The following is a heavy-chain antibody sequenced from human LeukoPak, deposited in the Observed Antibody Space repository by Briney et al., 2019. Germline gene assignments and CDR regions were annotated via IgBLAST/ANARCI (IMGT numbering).Heavy chain of an antibody. CDR2: IIETGASP. CDR3: ARRGAGSGGLDY. CDR1: GLSFSLYA. J-gene: IGHJ4*02. D-gene: IGHD6-19*01. V-gene: IGHV3-23*01. Sequence: GGSLTLSCAASGLSFSLYAMNWVRQAPGEGLEWVSTIIETGASPYYADSVRGRFTVSRDSSKNMFYLQMNSLRAEDTAIYYCARRGAGSGGLDYWGQGTLVTVSS.